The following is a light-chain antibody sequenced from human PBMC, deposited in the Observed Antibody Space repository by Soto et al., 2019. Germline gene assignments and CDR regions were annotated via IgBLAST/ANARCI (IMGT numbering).Light chain of an antibody. CDR1: QSVSSY. Sequence: EIVLTQSPATLSLSPGERATLSCRASQSVSSYLAWYQQKPGQAPRLLIYDASNRATGIPARFSGSGSGTDFTLTISSLEPEYVAVYYCQQRSNWPPLTFGGGTKVEIK. V-gene: IGKV3-11*01. J-gene: IGKJ4*01. CDR3: QQRSNWPPLT. CDR2: DAS.